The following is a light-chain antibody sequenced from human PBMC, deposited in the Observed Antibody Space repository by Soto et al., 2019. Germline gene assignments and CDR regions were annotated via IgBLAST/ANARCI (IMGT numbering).Light chain of an antibody. Sequence: QSALTQPASVSGSPGQSITISCTGTSSDVGGYNYVSWYQQHPGKAPKFMIYDVSNRPSGVSNRFSGSKSGNTASLTISWLQAEDEADYYCSSYTSSSTLVFGGGTKLTVL. CDR3: SSYTSSSTLV. CDR1: SSDVGGYNY. CDR2: DVS. J-gene: IGLJ2*01. V-gene: IGLV2-14*01.